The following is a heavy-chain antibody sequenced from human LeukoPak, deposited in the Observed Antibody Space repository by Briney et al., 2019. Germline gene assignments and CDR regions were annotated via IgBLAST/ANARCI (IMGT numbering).Heavy chain of an antibody. CDR2: INPSGGST. CDR3: AREGGDTAMVNFDY. Sequence: ASVKVSCKAFGGTFSSYAISWVRQAPGQGLEWMGIINPSGGSTSYAQKFQGRVTMTRDMSTSTVYMELSSLRSEDTAVYYCAREGGDTAMVNFDYWGQGTLVTVSS. CDR1: GGTFSSYA. V-gene: IGHV1-46*01. D-gene: IGHD5-18*01. J-gene: IGHJ4*02.